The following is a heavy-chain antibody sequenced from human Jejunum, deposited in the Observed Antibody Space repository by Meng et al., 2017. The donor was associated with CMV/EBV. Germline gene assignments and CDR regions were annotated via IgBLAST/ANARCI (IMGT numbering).Heavy chain of an antibody. CDR3: TRDNLSGSYYFDY. CDR1: GGSINGYY. Sequence: QGQLRESGPGLVKPSETLSLTCTVSGGSINGYYCSWIRQPAGKGLEWIGRIYTSGNTNYNPSLKSRVTMSVDTSKNQFSLKLSSVTAADTAVYYCTRDNLSGSYYFDYWGQGTLVTVSS. V-gene: IGHV4-4*07. D-gene: IGHD1-26*01. J-gene: IGHJ4*02. CDR2: IYTSGNT.